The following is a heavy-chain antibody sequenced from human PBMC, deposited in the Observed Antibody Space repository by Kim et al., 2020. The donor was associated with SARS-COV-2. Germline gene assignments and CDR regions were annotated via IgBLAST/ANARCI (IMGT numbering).Heavy chain of an antibody. J-gene: IGHJ6*02. CDR3: ARGGASYPDYYYYGMDV. CDR2: INPNSGGT. V-gene: IGHV1-2*06. Sequence: ASVKVSCKASGYTFTGYYMHWVRQAPGQGLEWMGRINPNSGGTNYAQKFQGRVTMTRDTSISTAYMELSRLRSDDTAVYYCARGGASYPDYYYYGMDVWGQGTTVTVSS. CDR1: GYTFTGYY. D-gene: IGHD1-26*01.